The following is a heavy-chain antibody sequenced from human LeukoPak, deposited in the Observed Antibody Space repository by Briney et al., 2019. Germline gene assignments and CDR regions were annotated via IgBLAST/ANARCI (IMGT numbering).Heavy chain of an antibody. D-gene: IGHD4-17*01. CDR3: AKDLNGDQGYYGMDV. V-gene: IGHV3-9*01. Sequence: SRRLSCAASGFTFDDYAMHWVRQAPGKGLEWVSGISWNCGSIGYADSVKGRFTISRDNAKNSLYLQMNSLRAEDTALYYCAKDLNGDQGYYGMDVWGQGTTVTVSS. CDR1: GFTFDDYA. J-gene: IGHJ6*02. CDR2: ISWNCGSI.